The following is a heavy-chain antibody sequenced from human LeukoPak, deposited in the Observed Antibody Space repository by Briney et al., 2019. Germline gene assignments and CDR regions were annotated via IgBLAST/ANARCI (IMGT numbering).Heavy chain of an antibody. V-gene: IGHV4-30-2*01. CDR2: IYHSGRT. D-gene: IGHD2-15*01. CDR1: GGSISSGGYS. CDR3: ASSERGRHCSGGSCQPDAFDI. J-gene: IGHJ3*02. Sequence: SQTLSLTCAVSGGSISSGGYSWSWIRQPPGKGLEWIGYIYHSGRTYYDPSLKSRVTISVDRSKNQFSLKLSSVTAADTAVYYCASSERGRHCSGGSCQPDAFDIWGQGTMVTVSS.